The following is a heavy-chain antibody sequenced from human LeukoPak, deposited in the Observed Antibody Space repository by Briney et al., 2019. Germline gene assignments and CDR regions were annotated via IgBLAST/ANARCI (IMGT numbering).Heavy chain of an antibody. Sequence: PSETLSLTCTVSGGSISSYYWSWIRQPAGKGLEWIGRIYTSGSTNYNPSLKSRVTMSVDTSKNQFSLKLSSVTAADTAVYYCARDGRYCSSTSCLSDIWGQGTMVTVSS. CDR1: GGSISSYY. CDR3: ARDGRYCSSTSCLSDI. V-gene: IGHV4-4*07. CDR2: IYTSGST. D-gene: IGHD2-2*01. J-gene: IGHJ3*02.